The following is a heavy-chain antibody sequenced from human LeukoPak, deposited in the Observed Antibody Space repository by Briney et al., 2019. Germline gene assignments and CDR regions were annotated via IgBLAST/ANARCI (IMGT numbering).Heavy chain of an antibody. CDR1: GFTFSSYA. CDR3: ARHDSGYYYRGPSYYFDY. CDR2: INHSGST. V-gene: IGHV4-34*01. J-gene: IGHJ4*02. D-gene: IGHD3-22*01. Sequence: GSLRLSCAASGFTFSSYAMSWVRQAPGKGLEWIGEINHSGSTNYNPSLKSRVTISVDTSKNQFSLKLSSVTAADTAVYYCARHDSGYYYRGPSYYFDYWGQGTLVTASS.